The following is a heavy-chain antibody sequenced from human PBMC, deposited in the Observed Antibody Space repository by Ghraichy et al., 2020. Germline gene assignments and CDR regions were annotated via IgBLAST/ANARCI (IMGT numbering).Heavy chain of an antibody. CDR2: IWYDGSNK. CDR1: GFTFSSYG. V-gene: IGHV3-33*01. D-gene: IGHD2-21*01. Sequence: GGSLRLSCAASGFTFSSYGMHWVRQAPGKGLEWVAVIWYDGSNKYYADSVKGRFTISRDNSKNTLYLQMNSLRAEDTAVYYCARDTDCGGYCYSSEYFQHWGQGTLVTVSS. J-gene: IGHJ1*01. CDR3: ARDTDCGGYCYSSEYFQH.